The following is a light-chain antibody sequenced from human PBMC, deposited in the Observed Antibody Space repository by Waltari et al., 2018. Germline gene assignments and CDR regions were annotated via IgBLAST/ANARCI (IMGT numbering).Light chain of an antibody. CDR2: NAS. J-gene: IGKJ3*01. V-gene: IGKV3-11*01. CDR1: QSVGSS. Sequence: EIILTQSPVTLSSSPGERATLSCRASQSVGSSLVWYQHKPGQPPRLLIYNASKRATGISDRCSGTGSGTDFTLTISSLEPEDFAVYYCQQRSHFYTFGPGTRVDVK. CDR3: QQRSHFYT.